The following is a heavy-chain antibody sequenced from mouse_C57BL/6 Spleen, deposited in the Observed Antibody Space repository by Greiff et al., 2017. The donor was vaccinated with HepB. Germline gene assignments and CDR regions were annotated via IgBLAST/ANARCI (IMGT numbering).Heavy chain of an antibody. CDR2: ISSGGSYT. V-gene: IGHV5-6*01. J-gene: IGHJ4*01. CDR1: GFTFSSYG. Sequence: EVKLMESGGDLVKPGGSLKLSCAASGFTFSSYGMSWVRQTPDKRLEWVATISSGGSYTYYPDSVKGRFTISRDNAKNTLYLQMSSLKSEDTAMYYCARTLITTVVAHYYAVDYWGQGTSVTVSS. D-gene: IGHD1-1*01. CDR3: ARTLITTVVAHYYAVDY.